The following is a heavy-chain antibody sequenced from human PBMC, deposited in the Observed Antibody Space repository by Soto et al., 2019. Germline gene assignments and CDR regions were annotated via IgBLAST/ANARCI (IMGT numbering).Heavy chain of an antibody. J-gene: IGHJ4*02. CDR3: AKDPPTTGTTFDY. CDR2: INKSGGST. D-gene: IGHD1-1*01. Sequence: LRLSCAASGFTFSSFAMSWVRQAPGKGLEWVSTINKSGGSTYYADSVKGRFTISRDNSKNMLFLQINGLRAEDTAVYYCAKDPPTTGTTFDYWGRGTLVTVSS. CDR1: GFTFSSFA. V-gene: IGHV3-23*01.